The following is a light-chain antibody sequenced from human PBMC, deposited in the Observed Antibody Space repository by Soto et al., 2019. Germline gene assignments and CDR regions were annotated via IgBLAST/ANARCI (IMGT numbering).Light chain of an antibody. CDR1: QTISSNY. J-gene: IGKJ1*01. CDR2: GAS. V-gene: IGKV3-20*01. Sequence: EIVLTQSPGTLSLSPGERVTLSCRASQTISSNYLAWYHQKPGQAPRLLIYGASNRATGIPDRFSGSGSGTDFTLTISRLEPEDFAVYYCQQYGTSPRTFGQGTKVDIK. CDR3: QQYGTSPRT.